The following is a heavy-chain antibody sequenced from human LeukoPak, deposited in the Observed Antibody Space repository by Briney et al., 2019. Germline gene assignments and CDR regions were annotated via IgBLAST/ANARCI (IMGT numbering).Heavy chain of an antibody. CDR3: ARANPILGDIVVVVAATGTFDI. CDR2: IYYSGST. J-gene: IGHJ3*02. CDR1: GGSVSGATYY. D-gene: IGHD2-15*01. Sequence: NSSETLSLTCTVSGGSVSGATYYWNWIRQPPGKGLEWIGYIYYSGSTKHNPPPKSRGTISIDTSKNQFSLKLSSVTAADTAVYYCARANPILGDIVVVVAATGTFDIWGQGTMVTVSS. V-gene: IGHV4-61*01.